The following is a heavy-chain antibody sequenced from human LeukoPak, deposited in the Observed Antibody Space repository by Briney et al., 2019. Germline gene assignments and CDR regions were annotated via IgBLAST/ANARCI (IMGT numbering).Heavy chain of an antibody. Sequence: GGSLRLSCAASGFTLSSNYMSWVRQARGKGVEWVSVIYRGGSTYYAYSVKGRFTFSRDNSKNTLYLQMNSLRAEDAAVYYCARGVAEGAFDIWGQGTMVTVSS. J-gene: IGHJ3*02. D-gene: IGHD2-21*01. CDR1: GFTLSSNY. CDR2: IYRGGST. V-gene: IGHV3-53*01. CDR3: ARGVAEGAFDI.